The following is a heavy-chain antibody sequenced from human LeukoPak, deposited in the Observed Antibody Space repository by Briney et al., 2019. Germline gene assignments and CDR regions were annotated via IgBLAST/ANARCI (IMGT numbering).Heavy chain of an antibody. Sequence: ASVKVSCKVSGYTLTELSMDWVRQAPGKGLEWMGGFDPEDGETIYAQKFQGRVTMTEDTSTDTAYMELSSLRSEDTAVYYCASLRESGSYYNWFDPWGQGTLVTVSS. V-gene: IGHV1-24*01. D-gene: IGHD1-26*01. J-gene: IGHJ5*02. CDR1: GYTLTELS. CDR2: FDPEDGET. CDR3: ASLRESGSYYNWFDP.